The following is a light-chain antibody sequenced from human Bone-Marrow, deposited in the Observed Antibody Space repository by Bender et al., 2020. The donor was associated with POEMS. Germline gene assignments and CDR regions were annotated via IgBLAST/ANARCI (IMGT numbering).Light chain of an antibody. CDR2: DNS. CDR3: QVWDNSSVV. J-gene: IGLJ2*01. CDR1: NIGSKN. Sequence: SYVLTQTPSVSVAPGQTANFPCGGHNIGSKNVHWYQQKPGQAPVLVVCDNSDRPSGIPERFSGSTSGNTATLTITRVEAGDEADYYCQVWDNSSVVFGGGTKLTVL. V-gene: IGLV3-21*02.